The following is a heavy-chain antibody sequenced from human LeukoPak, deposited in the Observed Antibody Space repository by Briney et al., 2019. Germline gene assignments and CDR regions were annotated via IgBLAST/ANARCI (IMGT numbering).Heavy chain of an antibody. CDR2: INDNGVNT. J-gene: IGHJ4*02. V-gene: IGHV3-23*01. Sequence: PGGSLRLSCAASGFTFSSYAMSWVRQAPGKGLEWVSTINDNGVNTYYAHSVKGRFTISRDNSKNTLYLQLNSLRAEDTAFYYCAKIFRAFGGVIVPFDYWGQGTLVTVSS. D-gene: IGHD3-16*02. CDR3: AKIFRAFGGVIVPFDY. CDR1: GFTFSSYA.